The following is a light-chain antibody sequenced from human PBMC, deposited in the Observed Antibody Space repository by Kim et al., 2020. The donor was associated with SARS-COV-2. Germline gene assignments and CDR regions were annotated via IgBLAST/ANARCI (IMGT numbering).Light chain of an antibody. CDR3: HQYGRSPIT. CDR1: ESLARNY. J-gene: IGKJ5*01. Sequence: SPGERATLSCRASESLARNYFAWYQQRPGQAPRLVLYGTSTRATGIPDRFSGRVSGTDLTLTISRVEPEDCAVYYCHQYGRSPITFGQGTRLEIK. CDR2: GTS. V-gene: IGKV3-20*01.